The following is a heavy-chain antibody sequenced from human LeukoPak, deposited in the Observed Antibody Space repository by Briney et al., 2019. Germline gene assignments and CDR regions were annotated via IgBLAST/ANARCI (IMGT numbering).Heavy chain of an antibody. CDR3: ARARYSGSYGGALDI. D-gene: IGHD1-26*01. Sequence: PGGSLRLTCAASGFTFSNYWMYWVRHAPGKGLVWVSRINSDGSSTSYADSVKSRFTISRDNAKNTLYLQMNSLRAEDTAVYYCARARYSGSYGGALDIWGQGTMVTVSS. CDR2: INSDGSST. J-gene: IGHJ3*02. V-gene: IGHV3-74*01. CDR1: GFTFSNYW.